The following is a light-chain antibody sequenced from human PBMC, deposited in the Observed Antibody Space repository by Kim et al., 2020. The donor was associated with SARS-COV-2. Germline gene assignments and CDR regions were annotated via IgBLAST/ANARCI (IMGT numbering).Light chain of an antibody. CDR3: CSYAGSSTYV. CDR1: SNDAVRYNS. V-gene: IGLV2-23*02. CDR2: EVI. Sequence: GPSLTISVTGTSNDAVRYNSVSWYQQHQGRAPKLMFYEVIKRHSGVSNRFSDSKSGNTASLTISGLQAEDEADYYCCSYAGSSTYVFGTGTKVTVL. J-gene: IGLJ1*01.